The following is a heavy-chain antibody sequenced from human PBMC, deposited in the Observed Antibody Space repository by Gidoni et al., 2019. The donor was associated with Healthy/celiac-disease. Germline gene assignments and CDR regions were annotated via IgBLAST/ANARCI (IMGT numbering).Heavy chain of an antibody. D-gene: IGHD2-2*01. CDR2: ISWDGGST. CDR1: GFTFDAYT. V-gene: IGHV3-43*01. Sequence: VQLVESGGVVVQPVGSLRLSCAASGFTFDAYTMHWVRQAPGKGLEWVSLISWDGGSTYYADSVKGRFTISRDNSKNSLYLQMNSLRTEDTALYYCAKDIGGSLVVPAATIDYWGQGTLVTVSS. CDR3: AKDIGGSLVVPAATIDY. J-gene: IGHJ4*02.